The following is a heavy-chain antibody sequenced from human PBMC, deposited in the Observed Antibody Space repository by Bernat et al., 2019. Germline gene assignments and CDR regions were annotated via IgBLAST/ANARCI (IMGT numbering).Heavy chain of an antibody. V-gene: IGHV4-39*07. D-gene: IGHD6-13*01. CDR2: IYYSGST. Sequence: QLHLQESGPGLVTPLETLSLTCSVFGGSINSGTYYWGWIRQPPGKGLEWIGTIYYSGSTNYNPSLKSRVTISVDTSKNQFSLKLSSVTAADTAVYYCARGIDPYSSSWLAIWYFDLWGRGTLVTVSS. CDR1: GGSINSGTYY. CDR3: ARGIDPYSSSWLAIWYFDL. J-gene: IGHJ2*01.